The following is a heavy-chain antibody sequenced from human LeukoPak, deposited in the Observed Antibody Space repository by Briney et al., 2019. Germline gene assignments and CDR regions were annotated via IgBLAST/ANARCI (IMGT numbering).Heavy chain of an antibody. CDR1: GGSISSGSYY. D-gene: IGHD6-13*01. CDR3: ASSTGGIGY. V-gene: IGHV4-61*02. Sequence: SETLSLTCTVSGGSISSGSYYWSWIRQPAGKGLEWIGRIYTSGSTNYNPSLKSRVTISVDTSKNQFSLKLSSVTAADTAVYYCASSTGGIGYWGQGTLVTVSS. J-gene: IGHJ4*02. CDR2: IYTSGST.